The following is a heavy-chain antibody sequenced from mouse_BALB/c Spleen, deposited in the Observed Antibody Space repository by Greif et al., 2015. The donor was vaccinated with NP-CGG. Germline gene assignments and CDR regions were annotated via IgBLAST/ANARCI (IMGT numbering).Heavy chain of an antibody. D-gene: IGHD2-1*01. CDR2: RWAGGST. J-gene: IGHJ2*01. CDR3: ARDGNYY. Sequence: GKLVGVGPGLGGPPPSLSPPFPFSGFFFTPFGLHRVRPPPRKGLGGGGGRWAGGSTNYNSALMSRLSISKDNSKSQVFLKMNSLQTDDTAMYYCARDGNYYWGQGTTLTVSS. V-gene: IGHV2-9*02. CDR1: GFFFTPFG.